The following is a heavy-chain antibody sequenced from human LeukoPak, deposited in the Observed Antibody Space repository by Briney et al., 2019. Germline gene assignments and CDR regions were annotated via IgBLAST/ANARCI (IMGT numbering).Heavy chain of an antibody. D-gene: IGHD1-26*01. CDR3: AREVVVPAAHLGYSGSYYPHFDY. CDR2: INPNHGDT. CDR1: GYTFTGYY. J-gene: IGHJ4*02. V-gene: IGHV1-2*02. Sequence: ASVKVSCKASGYTFTGYYMHWVRQAPGQGLEWMGWINPNHGDTNYAQKFQGRVTMTRDTSISTAYMELSRLRSDDTAVYYCAREVVVPAAHLGYSGSYYPHFDYWGQGTLVTVSS.